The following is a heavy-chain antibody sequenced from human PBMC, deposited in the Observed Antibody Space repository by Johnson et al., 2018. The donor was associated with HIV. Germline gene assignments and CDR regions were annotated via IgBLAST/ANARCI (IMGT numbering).Heavy chain of an antibody. D-gene: IGHD3-16*01. Sequence: VQLVESGGGVIRPGGSLRLSCATSGFTFEDYGMSWVRQVPGKGLEWVSGINWNGRSTGYADSVKGRFTISRDNAKNSLYLQMDSLRAEDTALYYCSSLGGSPAFDIWGQGTLVTVSS. CDR1: GFTFEDYG. CDR2: INWNGRST. J-gene: IGHJ3*02. V-gene: IGHV3-20*04. CDR3: SSLGGSPAFDI.